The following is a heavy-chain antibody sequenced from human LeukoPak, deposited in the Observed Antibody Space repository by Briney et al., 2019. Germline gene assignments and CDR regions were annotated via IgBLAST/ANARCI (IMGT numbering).Heavy chain of an antibody. Sequence: PGGSLRLSCAASGFTFSSYSMNWVRQAPGKXXEWVSAISGSGGSTYYADSVKGRFTISRDNSKNTLYLQMNSLRAEDTAVYYCAKLMDPDLLTGSYYFDYWGQGTLVTVSS. CDR1: GFTFSSYS. J-gene: IGHJ4*02. CDR2: ISGSGGST. D-gene: IGHD3-9*01. CDR3: AKLMDPDLLTGSYYFDY. V-gene: IGHV3-23*01.